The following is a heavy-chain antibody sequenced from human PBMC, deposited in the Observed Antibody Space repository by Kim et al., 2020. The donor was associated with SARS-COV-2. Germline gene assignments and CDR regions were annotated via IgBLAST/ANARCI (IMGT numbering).Heavy chain of an antibody. Sequence: GSLRLSCAASGFTFSSYGMHWVRQAPGKGLEWVAVISYDGSNKYYADSVKGRFTISRDNSKNTLYLQMNSLRAEDTAVYYCAKGPEAGGYYYYYYGMDVWGQGTTVTVSS. CDR2: ISYDGSNK. D-gene: IGHD6-19*01. J-gene: IGHJ6*02. V-gene: IGHV3-30*18. CDR3: AKGPEAGGYYYYYYGMDV. CDR1: GFTFSSYG.